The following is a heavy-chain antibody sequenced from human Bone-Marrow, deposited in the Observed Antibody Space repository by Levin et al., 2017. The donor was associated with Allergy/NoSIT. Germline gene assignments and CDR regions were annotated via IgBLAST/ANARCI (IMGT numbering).Heavy chain of an antibody. Sequence: ASVKVSCKASGSTFISYAMNWVRQAPGQGLEWMGWINTNTGNLTYAQGFTGRFVFSWDTSVSTSYLQISSLKAEDTAVYYCARVYNHYGSGSFDWYFDLWGRGTLVTVSS. D-gene: IGHD3-10*01. CDR3: ARVYNHYGSGSFDWYFDL. CDR2: INTNTGNL. V-gene: IGHV7-4-1*02. CDR1: GSTFISYA. J-gene: IGHJ2*01.